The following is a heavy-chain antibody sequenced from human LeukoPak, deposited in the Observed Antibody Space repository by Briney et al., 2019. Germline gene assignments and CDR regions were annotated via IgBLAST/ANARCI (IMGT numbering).Heavy chain of an antibody. J-gene: IGHJ4*02. CDR2: MNPDGSST. Sequence: GGSLRLSCAASGFTFSIYWMYWVRQAPGKGPVWVSRMNPDGSSTTYADSVKGRFTISRGNAKKMLYLEMNSLRVEDTAVYYCGRGKTTVTDWGQGTLVTVSS. CDR3: GRGKTTVTD. V-gene: IGHV3-74*01. CDR1: GFTFSIYW. D-gene: IGHD4-17*01.